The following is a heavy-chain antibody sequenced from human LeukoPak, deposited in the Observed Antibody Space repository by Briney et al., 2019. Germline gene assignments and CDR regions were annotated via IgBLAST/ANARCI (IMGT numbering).Heavy chain of an antibody. Sequence: SETLSLTCAVYGGSFSGYYWSWIRQPPGKGLEWIGEINHSGSTNYNPSLKSRVTISVDTSKNQFSLKLSSVTAADTAVYYCASLYSGSYYYYYYGMDVWGQGTTVTVSS. CDR3: ASLYSGSYYYYYYGMDV. CDR2: INHSGST. V-gene: IGHV4-34*01. J-gene: IGHJ6*02. D-gene: IGHD1-26*01. CDR1: GGSFSGYY.